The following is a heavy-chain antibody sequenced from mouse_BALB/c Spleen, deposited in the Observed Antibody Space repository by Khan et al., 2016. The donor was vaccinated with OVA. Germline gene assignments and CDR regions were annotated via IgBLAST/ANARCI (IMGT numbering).Heavy chain of an antibody. CDR3: ARDCRWVMDY. CDR1: GFTFSSFG. D-gene: IGHD6-1*01. CDR2: ISSGSSTI. Sequence: EVELVESGGGLVQPGGSRKLSCAASGFTFSSFGMHWVRQAPEKGLEWVAYISSGSSTIYYADTVKGRFTISRDNPKNTLFLQMTRIWAEDTAMYYCARDCRWVMDYWGQGTSVTVSA. V-gene: IGHV5-17*02. J-gene: IGHJ4*01.